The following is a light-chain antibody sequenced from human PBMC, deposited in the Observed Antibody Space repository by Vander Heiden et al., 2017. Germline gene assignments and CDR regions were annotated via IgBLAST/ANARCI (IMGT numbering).Light chain of an antibody. V-gene: IGKV1-16*01. Sequence: DIQMTQSPSSLSASVGDRVTITCRASQAIKNYLAWFQQKPGNAPKLLIYAASNLQSGVPSRFSGSGSGTDFTLTISSLQPDDFATYFCQQYNAYPYTFGQGTRLEIK. CDR1: QAIKNY. CDR3: QQYNAYPYT. CDR2: AAS. J-gene: IGKJ2*01.